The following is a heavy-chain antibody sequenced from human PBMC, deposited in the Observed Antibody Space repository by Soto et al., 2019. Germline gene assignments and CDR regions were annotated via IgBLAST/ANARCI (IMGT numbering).Heavy chain of an antibody. CDR2: INHSGST. J-gene: IGHJ4*02. CDR1: GGSFSGYY. V-gene: IGHV4-34*01. Sequence: PSETLTLTCAVYGGSFSGYYWSWIRQPPGKGLEWIGEINHSGSTNYNPSLKSRVTISVDTSKNQFSLKLSSVTAADTAVYYCASSLNRVVPAANYYFDYWGQGTLVTVSS. D-gene: IGHD2-2*01. CDR3: ASSLNRVVPAANYYFDY.